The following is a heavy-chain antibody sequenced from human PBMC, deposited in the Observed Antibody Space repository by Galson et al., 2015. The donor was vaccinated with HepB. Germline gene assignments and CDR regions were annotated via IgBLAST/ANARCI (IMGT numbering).Heavy chain of an antibody. CDR3: ARVNRAETYFDY. CDR1: GFTVSSDY. D-gene: IGHD3-10*01. CDR2: FYSPGST. V-gene: IGHV3-53*01. Sequence: SLRLSCAASGFTVSSDYMSWVRQAPGKGLEWVSVFYSPGSTYSVASVKGRFTISRDSSKNTVYLQMNSLRAEDTAVYYCARVNRAETYFDYWGQGTLVTVSS. J-gene: IGHJ4*02.